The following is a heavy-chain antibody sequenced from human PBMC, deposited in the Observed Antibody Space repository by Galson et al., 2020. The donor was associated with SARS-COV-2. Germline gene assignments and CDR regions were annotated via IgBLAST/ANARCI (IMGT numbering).Heavy chain of an antibody. Sequence: GGSLRLSCAASGFTFSSYGMHWVRQAPGKGLEWVAVISYDGSNKYYADSVKGRFTISRDNSKNTLYLQMNSLRAEDTAVYYCAKAGTHYYYYYMDVWGKGTTVTVSS. CDR3: AKAGTHYYYYYMDV. CDR2: ISYDGSNK. V-gene: IGHV3-30*18. CDR1: GFTFSSYG. J-gene: IGHJ6*03. D-gene: IGHD1-1*01.